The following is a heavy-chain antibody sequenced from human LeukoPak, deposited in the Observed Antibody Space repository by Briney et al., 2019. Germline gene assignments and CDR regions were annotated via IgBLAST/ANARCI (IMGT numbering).Heavy chain of an antibody. Sequence: SETLSLTCTISGDSITNYYWNWIRQPPGKALEWIGYVYYSRSTNYNPSLKSRVTISVDTSKNQFSPKLSSVTAADTAVYYCARVADQNWYFDLWGRGTLVTVSS. V-gene: IGHV4-59*01. CDR2: VYYSRST. CDR3: ARVADQNWYFDL. J-gene: IGHJ2*01. CDR1: GDSITNYY.